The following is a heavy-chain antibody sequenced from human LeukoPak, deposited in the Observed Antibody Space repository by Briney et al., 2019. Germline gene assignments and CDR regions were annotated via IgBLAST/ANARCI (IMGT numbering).Heavy chain of an antibody. J-gene: IGHJ3*01. CDR1: GFTFSLYS. CDR2: ISNSGDYI. D-gene: IGHD3-10*01. Sequence: GGSLRHSCASSGFTFSLYSMNWVRQAPGKGLEWVSSISNSGDYIKYADSVTGRFTVSRDNAKNSVSLQMNSLRAEDTAVYYCARVNRKMVRVIVTAFDVWGQGTMVTVSS. V-gene: IGHV3-21*01. CDR3: ARVNRKMVRVIVTAFDV.